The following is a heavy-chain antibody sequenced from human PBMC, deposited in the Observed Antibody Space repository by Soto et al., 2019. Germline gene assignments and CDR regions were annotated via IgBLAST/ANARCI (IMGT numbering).Heavy chain of an antibody. Sequence: SETLSLTCTVSGGSISSGGYYWSWTRQHPGKGLEWIGYIYYSGSTYYNPSLKSRVTISVGTSKNQFSLKLSSVTAADTAMYYCARGLSSSSGADYWGQGTLVTVSS. J-gene: IGHJ4*02. D-gene: IGHD6-6*01. CDR1: GGSISSGGYY. CDR3: ARGLSSSSGADY. V-gene: IGHV4-31*03. CDR2: IYYSGST.